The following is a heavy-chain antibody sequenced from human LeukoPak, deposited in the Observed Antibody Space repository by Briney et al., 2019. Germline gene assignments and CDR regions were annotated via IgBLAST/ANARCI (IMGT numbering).Heavy chain of an antibody. CDR1: GGSISSYY. V-gene: IGHV4-4*07. D-gene: IGHD3-10*01. CDR2: IYTSGST. CDR3: ARMEGRVLLWFGELLGYYYMDV. J-gene: IGHJ6*03. Sequence: SETLSLTCTVSGGSISSYYWSWIRQPAGKGLEWIGRIYTSGSTNYNPSLKSRATTSVDTSKNQFSLKLSSVTAADTAVYYCARMEGRVLLWFGELLGYYYMDVWGKGTTVTVSS.